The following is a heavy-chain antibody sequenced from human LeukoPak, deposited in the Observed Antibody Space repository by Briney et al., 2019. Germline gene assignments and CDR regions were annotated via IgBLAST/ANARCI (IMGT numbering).Heavy chain of an antibody. J-gene: IGHJ5*02. Sequence: GASVKVSCKASGYTFTSYGISWVRQATGQGLEWMGWMNPNSGNTGYAQKFQGRVTMTRNTSISTAYMELSSLRSEDTAVYYCARGPPPWENWLDPWGQGTLVTVSS. D-gene: IGHD1-26*01. CDR1: GYTFTSYG. V-gene: IGHV1-8*02. CDR2: MNPNSGNT. CDR3: ARGPPPWENWLDP.